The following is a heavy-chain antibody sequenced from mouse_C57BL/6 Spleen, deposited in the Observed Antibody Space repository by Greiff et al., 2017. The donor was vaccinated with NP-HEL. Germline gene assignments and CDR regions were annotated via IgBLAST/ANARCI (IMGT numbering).Heavy chain of an antibody. CDR1: GYSITSGYY. Sequence: EVKLMESGPGLVKPSQSLSLTCSVTGYSITSGYYWNWIRQFPGNKLEWMGYISYDGSNNYNPSLKNRISITRDTSKNQFFLKLNSVTTEDTATYYCARGGVLYDYPYYFDYWGQGTTLTVSS. V-gene: IGHV3-6*01. CDR3: ARGGVLYDYPYYFDY. D-gene: IGHD2-4*01. CDR2: ISYDGSN. J-gene: IGHJ2*01.